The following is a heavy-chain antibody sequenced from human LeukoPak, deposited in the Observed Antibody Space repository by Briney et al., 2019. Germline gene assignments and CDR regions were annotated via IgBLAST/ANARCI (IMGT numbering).Heavy chain of an antibody. D-gene: IGHD4-23*01. V-gene: IGHV4-59*01. J-gene: IGHJ4*02. CDR3: ARVRNDYGGRNFDY. CDR2: IYYSGST. CDR1: GASISSYY. Sequence: SETLSLTCTVSGASISSYYWSWIRQPPGKGLEWIGYIYYSGSTNYNPSLKSRVTISVDTSKNQFSLKLSSVTAADTAVYYCARVRNDYGGRNFDYWGQGTLVTVSS.